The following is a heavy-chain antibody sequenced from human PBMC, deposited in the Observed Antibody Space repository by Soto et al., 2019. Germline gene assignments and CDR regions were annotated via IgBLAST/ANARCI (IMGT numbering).Heavy chain of an antibody. CDR1: GYAFTIYG. D-gene: IGHD4-17*01. J-gene: IGHJ4*02. Sequence: ASVKVSCKASGYAFTIYGISWVRQAPGQGLEWMGWISAYNGNTNYAQKLQGRVTMTTDTSTSTAYMELRSLRSDDTAVYYCARAVTTGIPYDYWGQGTLVTVSS. V-gene: IGHV1-18*01. CDR3: ARAVTTGIPYDY. CDR2: ISAYNGNT.